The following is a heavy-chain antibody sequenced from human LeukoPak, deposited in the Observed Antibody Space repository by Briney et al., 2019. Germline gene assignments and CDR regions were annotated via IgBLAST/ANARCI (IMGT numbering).Heavy chain of an antibody. CDR3: ARRGLLSNGDAFDI. D-gene: IGHD3-10*01. V-gene: IGHV4-31*03. CDR1: GGPISSGGYY. J-gene: IGHJ3*02. Sequence: PSQTLSLTCTVSGGPISSGGYYWSWIRQHPGKGLEWIGYIYYSGSTYYNPSLKSRVTISVDTSRNQFSLKLSSVTAADTAVYYCARRGLLSNGDAFDIWGQGTMVTVSS. CDR2: IYYSGST.